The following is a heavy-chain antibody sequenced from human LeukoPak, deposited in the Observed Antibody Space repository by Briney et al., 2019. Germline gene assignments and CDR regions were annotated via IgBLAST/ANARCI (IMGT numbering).Heavy chain of an antibody. CDR2: MNPNSGNT. J-gene: IGHJ4*02. Sequence: RASVKVSCKASGYTFTSYDINWVRQATGQGLEWMGWMNPNSGNTGYAQKFQGRVTMTRNTSISTAYMELSSLRSEDTAVYYCAREVRETAAAGFDYWGKGTLVTVSS. D-gene: IGHD6-13*01. CDR1: GYTFTSYD. V-gene: IGHV1-8*01. CDR3: AREVRETAAAGFDY.